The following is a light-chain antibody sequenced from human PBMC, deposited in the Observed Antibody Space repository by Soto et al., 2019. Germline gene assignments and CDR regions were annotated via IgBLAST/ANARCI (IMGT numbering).Light chain of an antibody. CDR2: NSD. CDR1: SPKKAGNT. CDR3: ATWDDSRNKV. Sequence: QSLLTQPPSASWAPRQRGTISCSGSSPKKAGNTVKWYQQFPGTASKLLIFNSDQRPSGVLDRFSGSKSGTSASLAISGLQSEDEADYYCATWDDSRNKVFGTGTKVTVL. V-gene: IGLV1-44*01. J-gene: IGLJ1*01.